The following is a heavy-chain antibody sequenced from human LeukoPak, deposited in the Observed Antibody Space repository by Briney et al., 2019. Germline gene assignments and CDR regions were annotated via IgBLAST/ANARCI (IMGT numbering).Heavy chain of an antibody. V-gene: IGHV4-39*07. Sequence: PSETLSLTCTVSGGSISSSSYYWGWIRQPPGKGLEWIGSIYYSGSTYYNPSLKSRVTISVDTSKNQFSLKLSSVTAADTAVYYCARDGIAVAGTSYYYMDVWGKGTTVTVSS. CDR3: ARDGIAVAGTSYYYMDV. J-gene: IGHJ6*03. CDR1: GGSISSSSYY. D-gene: IGHD6-19*01. CDR2: IYYSGST.